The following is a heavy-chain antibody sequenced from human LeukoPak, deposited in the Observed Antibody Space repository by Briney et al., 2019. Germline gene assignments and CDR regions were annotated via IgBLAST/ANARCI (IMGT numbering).Heavy chain of an antibody. CDR2: ISYDGSNK. CDR1: GFTFSSYA. D-gene: IGHD6-13*01. V-gene: IGHV3-30*18. CDR3: AKPRYSSHHGTPDY. J-gene: IGHJ4*02. Sequence: GGSLRLSCAASGFTFSSYAMHWVRQAPGKGLEWVAVISYDGSNKYYADSVKGRFTISRDNSKNTLYLQMNSLRAEDTAVYYCAKPRYSSHHGTPDYWGQGTLVTVSS.